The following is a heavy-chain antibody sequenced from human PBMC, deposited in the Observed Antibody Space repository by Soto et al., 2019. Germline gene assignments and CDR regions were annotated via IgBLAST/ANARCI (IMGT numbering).Heavy chain of an antibody. J-gene: IGHJ6*02. CDR1: GGTFSSYA. V-gene: IGHV1-69*01. CDR3: AARREDSSSWRGKPYYYYGMDV. CDR2: ISPIFGTA. D-gene: IGHD6-13*01. Sequence: QVQLVQSGAEVKKPGSSVKVSCKASGGTFSSYAISWVRQAPGQGLEWMGGISPIFGTANYAQKFQGRVMITADEATSTAYMELVSMRAEERAEDYCAARREDSSSWRGKPYYYYGMDVWGQGTTVTVSS.